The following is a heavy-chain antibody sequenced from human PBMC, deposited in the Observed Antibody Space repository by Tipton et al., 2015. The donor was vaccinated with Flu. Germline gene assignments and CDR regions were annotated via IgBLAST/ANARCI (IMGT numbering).Heavy chain of an antibody. Sequence: QLVQSGAEVKKPGSSVKVSCKASGFTFSSYAMSWVRQAPGKGLEWVSAISGSGGSTYYADSVKGRFTISRDNSKNTLYLQMNSLRAEDTAVYYCAKEWRVATIYFDYWGQGTLVTVSS. D-gene: IGHD5-12*01. CDR1: GFTFSSYA. J-gene: IGHJ4*02. CDR2: ISGSGGST. V-gene: IGHV3-23*04. CDR3: AKEWRVATIYFDY.